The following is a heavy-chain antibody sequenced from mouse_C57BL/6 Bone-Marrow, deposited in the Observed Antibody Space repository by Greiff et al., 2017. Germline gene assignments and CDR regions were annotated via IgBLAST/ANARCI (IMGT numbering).Heavy chain of an antibody. CDR1: GYSFTDYN. CDR3: ARGRYYSNYAFAY. Sequence: VQLKESGPELVKPGASVKISCKASGYSFTDYNMNWVKQSNGKSLEWIGVINPNYGTTSYNQKFKGKATLTVDQSSSTAYMQLNSLTSEDSAVDYCARGRYYSNYAFAYWGQGTLVTVSA. V-gene: IGHV1-39*01. J-gene: IGHJ3*01. CDR2: INPNYGTT. D-gene: IGHD2-5*01.